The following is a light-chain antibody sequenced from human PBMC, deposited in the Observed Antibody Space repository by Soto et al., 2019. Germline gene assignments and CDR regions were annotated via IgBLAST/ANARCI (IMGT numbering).Light chain of an antibody. CDR1: SSDVGGYNC. CDR2: EVS. Sequence: ALTQPPSASGSPGQSVTISCTGTSSDVGGYNCVSWYQQHPGKAPKLMIYEVSKRPSGVPDRFSGSKSGNTASLTVSGLQAEDEADYYCSSYAGSNIPVVFGGGTQLTVL. V-gene: IGLV2-8*01. J-gene: IGLJ7*01. CDR3: SSYAGSNIPVV.